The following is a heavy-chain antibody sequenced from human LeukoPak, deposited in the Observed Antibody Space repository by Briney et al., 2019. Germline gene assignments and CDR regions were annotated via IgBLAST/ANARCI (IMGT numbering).Heavy chain of an antibody. V-gene: IGHV3-23*01. Sequence: GGSPRLSCAASGSIFSSFAMSWVRQAPGKGLEWVSTISGSGGSTYYADSVKGRFTISRDNSKNTVYLQMNSIRAEDTAVYYCAKDRSWINDVCHGDFDYWGQGTLVTVSS. J-gene: IGHJ4*02. D-gene: IGHD2-8*01. CDR2: ISGSGGST. CDR3: AKDRSWINDVCHGDFDY. CDR1: GSIFSSFA.